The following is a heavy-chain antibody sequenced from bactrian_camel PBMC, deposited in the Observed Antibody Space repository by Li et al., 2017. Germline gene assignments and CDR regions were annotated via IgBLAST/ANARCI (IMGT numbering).Heavy chain of an antibody. CDR2: VSQDGTP. CDR3: AAHGQMLDRSLLLSAGSYTY. D-gene: IGHD1*01. CDR1: EISRNHW. Sequence: HVQLVESGGGSVQAGGSLTLSCVGSEISRNHWMGWLRQVAGNQREAVASVSQDGTPTYAESVKARFLISKDIPKNTLYLQMNDLKPEDTTVYYCAAHGQMLDRSLLLSAGSYTYWGQGTQVTVS. V-gene: IGHV3S53*01. J-gene: IGHJ4*01.